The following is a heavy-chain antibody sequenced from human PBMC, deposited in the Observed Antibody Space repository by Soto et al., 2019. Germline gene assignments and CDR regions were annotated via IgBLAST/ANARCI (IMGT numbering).Heavy chain of an antibody. D-gene: IGHD2-2*01. V-gene: IGHV1-69*12. Sequence: QVQLVQSGAEVKNPVSSVKVSCRASGGTFNSHTISWVRQAPGQGLEWMGGIMPMFGVTNYARKFQGRLTMTANESTTTAYMEVSSLTSDDTAVYYCAGEGVTCSMSLPWMGYHYYGLDVWGQGTTVIVSS. CDR3: AGEGVTCSMSLPWMGYHYYGLDV. J-gene: IGHJ6*02. CDR1: GGTFNSHT. CDR2: IMPMFGVT.